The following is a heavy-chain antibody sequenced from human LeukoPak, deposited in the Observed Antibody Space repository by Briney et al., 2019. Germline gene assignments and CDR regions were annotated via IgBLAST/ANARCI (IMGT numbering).Heavy chain of an antibody. V-gene: IGHV1-69*13. Sequence: SVKVSCKASGGTFSSYAISWVRQAPGQGLEWMGGIIPIFGTANYEQKFQGRVTITADESTSTAYMELSSLRSEDTAVYYCARDAIFGVVTPRHYYYGMDVWGQGTTVTVSS. CDR3: ARDAIFGVVTPRHYYYGMDV. J-gene: IGHJ6*02. D-gene: IGHD3-3*01. CDR2: IIPIFGTA. CDR1: GGTFSSYA.